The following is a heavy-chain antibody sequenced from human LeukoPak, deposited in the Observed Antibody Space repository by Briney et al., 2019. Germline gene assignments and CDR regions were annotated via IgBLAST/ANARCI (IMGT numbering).Heavy chain of an antibody. CDR3: ARVGGSSSRWFDP. Sequence: GGSLRLSCAASGFTFSSYSMNWVRQAPGKGLEWVSYISSSSSTIFYADSVKGRFTISRDNAKNSLYLQMNSLRAEDTAVYYCARVGGSSSRWFDPWGQGTLVTVSS. D-gene: IGHD6-6*01. CDR1: GFTFSSYS. V-gene: IGHV3-48*01. CDR2: ISSSSSTI. J-gene: IGHJ5*02.